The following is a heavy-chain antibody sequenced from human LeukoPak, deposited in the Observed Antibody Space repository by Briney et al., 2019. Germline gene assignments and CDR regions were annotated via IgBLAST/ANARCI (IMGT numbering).Heavy chain of an antibody. D-gene: IGHD6-13*01. J-gene: IGHJ4*02. CDR2: ISWNSGSI. Sequence: GGSLRLSCAASGFTFDDYAMHWVRQAPGKGLEWVSGISWNSGSIGYADSVKGRFTISRDNAKNSLYLQMNSLRAEDTALYYCAKESSSSWYGLPVGAKVPSPAGYFDYWGQGTLVTVSS. CDR3: AKESSSSWYGLPVGAKVPSPAGYFDY. CDR1: GFTFDDYA. V-gene: IGHV3-9*01.